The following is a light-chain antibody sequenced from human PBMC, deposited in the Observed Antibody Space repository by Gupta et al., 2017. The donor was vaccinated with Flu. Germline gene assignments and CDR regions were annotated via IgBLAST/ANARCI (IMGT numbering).Light chain of an antibody. CDR1: SSDVGGYNY. V-gene: IGLV2-14*01. J-gene: IGLJ1*01. CDR2: EVS. Sequence: ITISCTGTSSDVGGYNYVSWYQQHPGKAPKLMIYEVSNRPSGVSNRFSGSKSGNTASLTISGLQAEDEADYYCSSYTSSSPYVFGTGTKVTVL. CDR3: SSYTSSSPYV.